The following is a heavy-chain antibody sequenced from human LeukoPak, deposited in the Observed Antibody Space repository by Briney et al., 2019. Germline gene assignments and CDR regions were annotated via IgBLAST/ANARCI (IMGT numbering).Heavy chain of an antibody. Sequence: GGSLRLSCAASGFTFSSYSMNWVRQAPGKGLEWVSYISSSSSTIYYADSVKGRFTISRDNAKNSLYLQMNSLRDEDTAVYYCAREYCYDSSGERYFDYWGQGTLVTVSS. V-gene: IGHV3-48*02. CDR1: GFTFSSYS. J-gene: IGHJ4*02. CDR3: AREYCYDSSGERYFDY. CDR2: ISSSSSTI. D-gene: IGHD3-22*01.